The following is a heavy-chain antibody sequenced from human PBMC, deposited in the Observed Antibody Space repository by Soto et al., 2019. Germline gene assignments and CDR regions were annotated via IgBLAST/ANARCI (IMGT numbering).Heavy chain of an antibody. CDR3: ARVNRSSSWYEYYYYGMDV. CDR1: GGSISSGDYY. D-gene: IGHD6-13*01. Sequence: ASETLSLTCTVSGGSISSGDYYWSWIRQPPGKGLEWIGYIYYSGSTYYNPSLKSRVTISVDTSKNQFSLKLSSVTAADTAVYYCARVNRSSSWYEYYYYGMDVWGQGTTVTVSS. V-gene: IGHV4-30-4*01. CDR2: IYYSGST. J-gene: IGHJ6*02.